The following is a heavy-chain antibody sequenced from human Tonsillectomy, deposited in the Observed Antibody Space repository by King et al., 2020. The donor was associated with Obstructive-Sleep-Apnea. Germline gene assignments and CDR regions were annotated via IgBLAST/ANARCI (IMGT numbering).Heavy chain of an antibody. CDR3: ARDGVSIAAAGPEWYFDL. CDR2: INPSGGST. J-gene: IGHJ2*01. D-gene: IGHD6-13*01. CDR1: GYTFTSYY. Sequence: VQLVESGAEVKKPGASVKVSCKASGYTFTSYYMHWVRQAPGQGLEWMGIINPSGGSTSYAQKFQGRVTMTRDTSTSTVYMELSSLRSEETAVYYCARDGVSIAAAGPEWYFDLWGRGTLVTVSS. V-gene: IGHV1-46*01.